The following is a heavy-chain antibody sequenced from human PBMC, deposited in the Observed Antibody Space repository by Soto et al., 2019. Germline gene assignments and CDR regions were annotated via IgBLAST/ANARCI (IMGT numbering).Heavy chain of an antibody. CDR2: IDPSDSYT. Sequence: GESLKISCKGSGYSFTSYWISWVRQMPGKGLEWMGRIDPSDSYTNYSPSFQGHVTISADKSISTAYLQWSSLKASDTAMYYCARQPYYYDSSGYVYYFDYWGQGTLVTVSS. D-gene: IGHD3-22*01. J-gene: IGHJ4*02. CDR1: GYSFTSYW. CDR3: ARQPYYYDSSGYVYYFDY. V-gene: IGHV5-10-1*01.